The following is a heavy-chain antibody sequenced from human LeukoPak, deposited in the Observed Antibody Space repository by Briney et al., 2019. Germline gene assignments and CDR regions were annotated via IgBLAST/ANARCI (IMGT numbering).Heavy chain of an antibody. J-gene: IGHJ3*02. Sequence: SETLSLTSTVSGGSISSSSHYWGWLRQPPGKGLEWIGSIYCSGDAYYNPSLKSRVTTSVDTSKSQFSLRLSSVTAADTAVYYCARHGNIVVLPATSKAFDIWGQGTMVTVSS. CDR1: GGSISSSSHY. CDR2: IYCSGDA. V-gene: IGHV4-39*01. CDR3: ARHGNIVVLPATSKAFDI. D-gene: IGHD2-2*01.